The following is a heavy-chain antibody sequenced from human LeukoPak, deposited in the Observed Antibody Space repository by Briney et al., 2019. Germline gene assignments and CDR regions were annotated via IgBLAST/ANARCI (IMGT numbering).Heavy chain of an antibody. CDR1: GGSISSSSYY. Sequence: KPSETLSLTCTVSGGSISSSSYYWGWIRQPPGKGLEWIGSIYYSGSTYYNPSLKSRVTISVNTSKNQFSLKLSSVTAADTAVYYCARDSSSRLHAFDIWGQGTMVTVSS. CDR2: IYYSGST. D-gene: IGHD6-13*01. V-gene: IGHV4-39*07. J-gene: IGHJ3*02. CDR3: ARDSSSRLHAFDI.